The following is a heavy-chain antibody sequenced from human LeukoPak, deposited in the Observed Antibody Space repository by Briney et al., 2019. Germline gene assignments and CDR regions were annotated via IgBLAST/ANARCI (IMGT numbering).Heavy chain of an antibody. Sequence: GASVKVSCKASGYTFTSYAMHWVRQASGQRLEWMGWINAGNGNTKYSQEFQGRVTITRDTSASTAYMELSSLRSEDMAVYYCARSHGSGSYYTSWGQGTLVTVSS. J-gene: IGHJ5*02. D-gene: IGHD3-10*01. CDR1: GYTFTSYA. CDR2: INAGNGNT. CDR3: ARSHGSGSYYTS. V-gene: IGHV1-3*03.